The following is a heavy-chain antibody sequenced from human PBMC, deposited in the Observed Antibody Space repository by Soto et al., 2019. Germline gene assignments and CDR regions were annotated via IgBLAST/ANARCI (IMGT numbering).Heavy chain of an antibody. J-gene: IGHJ6*02. CDR1: GYSFTSYW. Sequence: GGSLKISCNGSGYSFTSYWIGWGRQMPWKGLEWMGIIYPGDSDTRYSPSFQGQVTISADKSISTAYLQWSSLKASDTAMYYCARVEYSSSSGGLRNYYYGMDVWGQGTTVTVSS. CDR2: IYPGDSDT. D-gene: IGHD6-6*01. CDR3: ARVEYSSSSGGLRNYYYGMDV. V-gene: IGHV5-51*01.